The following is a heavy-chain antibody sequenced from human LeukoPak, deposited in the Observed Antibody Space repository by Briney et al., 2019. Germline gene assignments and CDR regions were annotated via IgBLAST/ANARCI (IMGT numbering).Heavy chain of an antibody. CDR2: ISYDGRNQ. CDR3: VKDRTIYGRSSPFDS. J-gene: IGHJ4*02. Sequence: GTSLRLSCAASGFSFTTYGMHWVRHAPLKGLEWLAAISYDGRNQNYADSVKGRFTIFRDNSQNTLYLQMNSLRAEDTALYYCVKDRTIYGRSSPFDSWGQGTLVTVSS. D-gene: IGHD3-3*02. V-gene: IGHV3-30*18. CDR1: GFSFTTYG.